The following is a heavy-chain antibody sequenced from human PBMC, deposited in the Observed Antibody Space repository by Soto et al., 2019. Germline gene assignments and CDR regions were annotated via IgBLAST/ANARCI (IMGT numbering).Heavy chain of an antibody. CDR2: ISGTDSTT. Sequence: GGSLRLSCAASGFTFSTFAMSWVRQPPGKGLEWVSTISGTDSTTYYADSVKGRFTISRDNSKNTLFLQMNSLRAEDTALYYCVKDTIIGTTGWFDPWGQGTLVTVSS. V-gene: IGHV3-23*01. J-gene: IGHJ5*02. CDR1: GFTFSTFA. CDR3: VKDTIIGTTGWFDP. D-gene: IGHD1-20*01.